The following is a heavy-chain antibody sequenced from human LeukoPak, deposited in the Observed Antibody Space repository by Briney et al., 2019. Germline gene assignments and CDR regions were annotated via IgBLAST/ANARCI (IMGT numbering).Heavy chain of an antibody. J-gene: IGHJ4*02. D-gene: IGHD4-17*01. CDR3: ARRRFGGPRYGDYGEFDH. CDR1: GGTFSSYA. Sequence: ASVKVSCKASGGTFSSYAISWVRQAPGQGLEWMGGIIPIFGTANYAQKFQGRVTITADESTSTAYMELSSLRSEDTAVYYCARRRFGGPRYGDYGEFDHWGQGTLVTVSS. CDR2: IIPIFGTA. V-gene: IGHV1-69*13.